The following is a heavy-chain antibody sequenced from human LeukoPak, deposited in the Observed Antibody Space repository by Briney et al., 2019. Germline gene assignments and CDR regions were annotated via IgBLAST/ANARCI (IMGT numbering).Heavy chain of an antibody. CDR1: GGSFSGYY. CDR2: INHSGST. CDR3: AGVKWFGEFQTH. V-gene: IGHV4-34*01. Sequence: SETLSLTCAVYGGSFSGYYWSWIRQPPGKGLEWIGEINHSGSTNYNPSLKSRVTISVDTSKNQFSLKLSSVTAADTAVYYCAGVKWFGEFQTHWGQGTLVTVSS. J-gene: IGHJ4*02. D-gene: IGHD3-10*01.